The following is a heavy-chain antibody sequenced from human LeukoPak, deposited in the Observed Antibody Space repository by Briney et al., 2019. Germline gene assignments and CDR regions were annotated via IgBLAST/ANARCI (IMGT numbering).Heavy chain of an antibody. CDR3: TRGGDYGDPTY. CDR2: ISGNSYHI. J-gene: IGHJ4*02. V-gene: IGHV3-21*01. Sequence: PGGSLRLSCAASGFTFSTCSMFWVRQAPGKGLEWVSAISGNSYHIYYADSVKGRFTISRDNAKNSLYLQMNTLRGEDTAVYYCTRGGDYGDPTYWGQGTLVTVSS. D-gene: IGHD4-17*01. CDR1: GFTFSTCS.